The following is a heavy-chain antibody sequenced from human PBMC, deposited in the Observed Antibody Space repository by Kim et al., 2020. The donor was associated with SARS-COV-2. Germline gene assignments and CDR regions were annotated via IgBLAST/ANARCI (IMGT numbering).Heavy chain of an antibody. CDR3: LTFLVERT. J-gene: IGHJ5*02. Sequence: GGSLRLSCVASGFSFSSYWMHWVRQIPGKGLEWVSHINNGGSVTSYADSVRGRFSISRDDAKNTVYLEMNSLRVEDTAVYYCLTFLVERTWGQGTLVTVS. D-gene: IGHD3-3*02. V-gene: IGHV3-74*01. CDR2: INNGGSVT. CDR1: GFSFSSYW.